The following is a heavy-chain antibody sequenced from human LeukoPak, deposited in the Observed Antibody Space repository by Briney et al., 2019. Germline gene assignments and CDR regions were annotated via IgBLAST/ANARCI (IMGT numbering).Heavy chain of an antibody. CDR1: GYTLTELS. D-gene: IGHD2-2*01. CDR2: FDPEDGET. J-gene: IGHJ5*02. V-gene: IGHV1-24*01. Sequence: ASVKVSCKVSGYTLTELSMHWVRQAPGKGLEWMGGFDPEDGETIYAQEFQGRVTMTEDTSTDTAYMELSSLRSEDTAVYYCATARYCSSTSCSSNWFDPWGQGTLVTVSS. CDR3: ATARYCSSTSCSSNWFDP.